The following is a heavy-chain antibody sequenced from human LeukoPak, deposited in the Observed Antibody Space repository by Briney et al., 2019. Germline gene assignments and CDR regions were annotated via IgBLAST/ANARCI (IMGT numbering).Heavy chain of an antibody. CDR2: INHSGST. V-gene: IGHV4-34*01. CDR1: GGSFSGYY. Sequence: SETLSLTCAVYGGSFSGYYWSWIRQPPGKGLEWIGEINHSGSTNYNPSLKSRVTVSVDTSKNQFSLKLSSVTAADTAVYYCARSYDSSAYYLDYWGQGTLVTVSS. J-gene: IGHJ4*02. D-gene: IGHD3-22*01. CDR3: ARSYDSSAYYLDY.